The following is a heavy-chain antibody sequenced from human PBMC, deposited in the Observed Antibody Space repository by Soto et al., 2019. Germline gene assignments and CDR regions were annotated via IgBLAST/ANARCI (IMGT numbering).Heavy chain of an antibody. V-gene: IGHV6-1*01. CDR1: GDTVSSNSVA. D-gene: IGHD1-7*01. CDR2: TYYRSRWYS. Sequence: SQTLSLTCVGSGDTVSSNSVAWNWVRQSPSRGLEWLGRTYYRSRWYSDYAVSVRSRIDINADKSKNQFSLKLNSMTAADTAVYYCARGRTTMLPHDFDYWGQGALVTSPQ. J-gene: IGHJ4*02. CDR3: ARGRTTMLPHDFDY.